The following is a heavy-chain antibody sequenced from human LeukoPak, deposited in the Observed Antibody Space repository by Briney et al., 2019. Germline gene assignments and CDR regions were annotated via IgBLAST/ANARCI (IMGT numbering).Heavy chain of an antibody. Sequence: KTSETLSLTCTVSGGSISSYYWSWIRRPAGKGLEWIGRIYTNGSTNYNPSLKSRVTMSVDTSKNQFSLKLSSVTAADTAVYYCASSPFGDYYYGMDVWGQGTTVTVSS. CDR1: GGSISSYY. CDR3: ASSPFGDYYYGMDV. D-gene: IGHD3-10*01. CDR2: IYTNGST. V-gene: IGHV4-4*07. J-gene: IGHJ6*02.